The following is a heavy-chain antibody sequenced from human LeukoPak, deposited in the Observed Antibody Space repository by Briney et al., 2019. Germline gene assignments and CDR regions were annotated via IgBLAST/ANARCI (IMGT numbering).Heavy chain of an antibody. CDR2: ISYDGTNK. V-gene: IGHV3-30-3*01. CDR1: GFTFSSYA. CDR3: ARAPRTAANFDY. Sequence: GGSLRLSCAASGFTFSSYAMHWVRQAPGKGLEWVAVISYDGTNKYYADSVKSRFTISRDNSKNTLYLQMNSLRAEDSAVYYCARAPRTAANFDYWGQGTLVTVSS. D-gene: IGHD6-13*01. J-gene: IGHJ4*02.